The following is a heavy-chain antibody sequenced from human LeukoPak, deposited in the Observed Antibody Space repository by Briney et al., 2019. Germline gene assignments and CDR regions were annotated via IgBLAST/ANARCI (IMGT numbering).Heavy chain of an antibody. CDR2: ISGSGGST. D-gene: IGHD3-3*01. CDR3: AKGGGYYTDNWFDP. V-gene: IGHV3-23*01. J-gene: IGHJ5*02. Sequence: PGGSLRLSCAASGFTFDDYGMSWVRQAPGKGLEWVSAISGSGGSTYYADSVKGRFTISRDNSKNTLYLQMNSLRAEDTAVYYCAKGGGYYTDNWFDPWGQGTLVTVSS. CDR1: GFTFDDYG.